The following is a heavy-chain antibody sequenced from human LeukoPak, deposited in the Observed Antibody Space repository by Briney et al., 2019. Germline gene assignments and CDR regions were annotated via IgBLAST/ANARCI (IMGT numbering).Heavy chain of an antibody. J-gene: IGHJ4*02. CDR1: GFTFSSYE. V-gene: IGHV3-48*03. CDR3: ARDINYGRGITMVRGVITLLFSHFDY. Sequence: GGSLSLSCAASGFTFSSYEMNWVGQAPGKGLEWVSYIGTGNNKHYADSIKGRFTTSRDNAKNSLYLQMNSLRAEDTAVYYCARDINYGRGITMVRGVITLLFSHFDYWGQGTLVTVSS. CDR2: IGTGNNK. D-gene: IGHD3-10*01.